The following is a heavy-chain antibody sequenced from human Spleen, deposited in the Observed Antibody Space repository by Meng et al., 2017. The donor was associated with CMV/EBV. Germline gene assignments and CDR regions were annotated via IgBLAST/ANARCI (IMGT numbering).Heavy chain of an antibody. CDR1: GYTFSSYG. V-gene: IGHV1-18*01. D-gene: IGHD1-26*01. CDR2: VGGCDGDT. CDR3: ARPDLSLGGYAMDV. Sequence: ASVKVSCKASGYTFSSYGISWVRQAPGQGLEWMGWVGGCDGDTNYAPELQGRVTMTGDTSTSTFYMALRSLTSGDTAVYYCARPDLSLGGYAMDVWGQGTTVTVSS. J-gene: IGHJ6*02.